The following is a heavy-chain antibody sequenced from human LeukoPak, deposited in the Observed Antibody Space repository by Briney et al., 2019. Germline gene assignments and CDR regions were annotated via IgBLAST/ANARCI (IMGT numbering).Heavy chain of an antibody. D-gene: IGHD5-18*01. CDR3: ARWAGVTDY. J-gene: IGHJ4*02. Sequence: PGGSLRLSCAASGFTFENYWMSWVRQAPGKGPEWVANIKQDGSVEHYLDSVKGRFTISRDNAKSSLILPMNSLRAEDTAVYYCARWAGVTDYWSQGTLVTVSS. CDR2: IKQDGSVE. CDR1: GFTFENYW. V-gene: IGHV3-7*01.